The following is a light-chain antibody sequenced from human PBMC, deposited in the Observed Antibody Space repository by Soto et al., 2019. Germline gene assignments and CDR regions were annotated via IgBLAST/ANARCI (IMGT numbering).Light chain of an antibody. J-gene: IGKJ5*01. CDR3: QQSYSPPSIT. CDR2: WAS. Sequence: DIVMTQSPDSLAVSLGERATINCKSSQSVLYSSNNKNYLAWYQQKPGQPPKLLIYWASTRESGVPDRFSGSGSGTDFTLTVSSLQAEDVAVYYCQQSYSPPSITFGQGTRLEMK. V-gene: IGKV4-1*01. CDR1: QSVLYSSNNKNY.